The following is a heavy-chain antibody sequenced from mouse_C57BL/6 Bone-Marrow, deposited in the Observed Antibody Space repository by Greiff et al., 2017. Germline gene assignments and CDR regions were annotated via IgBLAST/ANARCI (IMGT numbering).Heavy chain of an antibody. J-gene: IGHJ1*03. D-gene: IGHD2-3*01. CDR1: GYTFTTYP. CDR3: AIIYDGYYWYFDV. V-gene: IGHV1-47*01. Sequence: VQGVESGAELVKPGASVKMSCKASGYTFTTYPIEWMKQTHGQSLAWIGNFHPYNDDTKYNEKFKGKATLTVEKSSSTVYLELSRLTSDDSAVYYCAIIYDGYYWYFDVWGTGTTVTVS. CDR2: FHPYNDDT.